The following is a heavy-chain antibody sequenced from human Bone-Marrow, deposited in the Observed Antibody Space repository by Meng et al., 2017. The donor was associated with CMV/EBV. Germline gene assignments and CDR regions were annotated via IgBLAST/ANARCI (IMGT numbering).Heavy chain of an antibody. V-gene: IGHV1-69*12. CDR1: GGTFSSYA. Sequence: QVQLVQSGAEVKKPXSSVKVSCKASGGTFSSYAISWVRQAPGQGLEWMGGIIPIFGTANYAQKFQGRVTITADESTSTAYMELSSLRSEDTAVYYCARVGAREQLVGGGWFDPWGQGTLVTVSS. D-gene: IGHD6-6*01. CDR2: IIPIFGTA. CDR3: ARVGAREQLVGGGWFDP. J-gene: IGHJ5*02.